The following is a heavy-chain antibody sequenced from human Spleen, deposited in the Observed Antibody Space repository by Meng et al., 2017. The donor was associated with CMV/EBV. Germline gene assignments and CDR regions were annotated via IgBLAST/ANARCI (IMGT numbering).Heavy chain of an antibody. J-gene: IGHJ4*01. CDR3: ARWPGGSGIRFDY. CDR1: GFIFSDSS. V-gene: IGHV3-21*01. D-gene: IGHD6-19*01. Sequence: AASGFIFSDSSMTWVRQTPGKGLEWVSSMPNTGNNLYYSDSVKGRFTISRDNAKNSLYLQMNSLRAEDTAVYYCARWPGGSGIRFDYWGHGTLVTVSS. CDR2: MPNTGNNL.